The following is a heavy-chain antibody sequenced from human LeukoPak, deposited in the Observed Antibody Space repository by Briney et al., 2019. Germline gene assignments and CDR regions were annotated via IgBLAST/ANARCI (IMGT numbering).Heavy chain of an antibody. V-gene: IGHV3-30*02. CDR3: AKDIGSYYDY. Sequence: GGSLRLSCVASGFTFSSNGMHWVREARGKGREGVTFIQYEGRQKFYADSVKGRFTNSRDNSKITLYLEMISLRAEDTAVYYCAKDIGSYYDYWGQGILVTVSS. CDR1: GFTFSSNG. CDR2: IQYEGRQK. J-gene: IGHJ4*02. D-gene: IGHD3-10*01.